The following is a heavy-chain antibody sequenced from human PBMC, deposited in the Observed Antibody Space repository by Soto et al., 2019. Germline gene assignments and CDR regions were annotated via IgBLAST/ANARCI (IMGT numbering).Heavy chain of an antibody. CDR1: GFIFNNYV. CDR2: VKGNGGST. Sequence: GGSLRLSCAASGFIFNNYVMTWVRQAPGKGLEGVSGVKGNGGSTHYADSVKGRFTISRDDSKNALYLQMNSLRADDTAVCHCTRGLGSLDPFDAWGPGTRVTVSS. D-gene: IGHD3-16*01. CDR3: TRGLGSLDPFDA. J-gene: IGHJ3*01. V-gene: IGHV3-23*01.